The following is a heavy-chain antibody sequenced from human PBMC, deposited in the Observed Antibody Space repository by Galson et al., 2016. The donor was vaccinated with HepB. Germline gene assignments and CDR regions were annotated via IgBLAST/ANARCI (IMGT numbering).Heavy chain of an antibody. Sequence: SLRLSCAASGFTFSSYGMHWVRQAPGKGLEWVAVIFYDGSDKYYADSVKGRFTISRDNSKNTLFLQMSSLRAEDTAVYYCAKDPIRRLHYDSSGYYKIDYWGQGTLVTVSS. CDR2: IFYDGSDK. J-gene: IGHJ4*02. D-gene: IGHD3-22*01. V-gene: IGHV3-33*06. CDR1: GFTFSSYG. CDR3: AKDPIRRLHYDSSGYYKIDY.